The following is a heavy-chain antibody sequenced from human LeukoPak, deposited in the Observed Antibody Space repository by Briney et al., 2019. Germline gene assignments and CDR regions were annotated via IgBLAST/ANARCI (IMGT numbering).Heavy chain of an antibody. J-gene: IGHJ6*03. D-gene: IGHD6-13*01. Sequence: PGGSLRLSCAASEFTFSGSAMHWVRQASGKGLEWVGRIRSKANSYATAYAASVKGRFTISRDDSKNTAYLQMNSLKTEDTAVYYCTTCSSWYPYYYYYMDVWGKGTTVTVSS. CDR3: TTCSSWYPYYYYYMDV. V-gene: IGHV3-73*01. CDR1: EFTFSGSA. CDR2: IRSKANSYAT.